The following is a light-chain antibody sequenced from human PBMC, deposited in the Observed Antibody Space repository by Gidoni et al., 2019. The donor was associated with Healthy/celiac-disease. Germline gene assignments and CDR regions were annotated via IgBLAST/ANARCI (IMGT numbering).Light chain of an antibody. J-gene: IGKJ4*01. CDR1: QSISSW. Sequence: DIQMTQYTSTLSASVGDRVTITCRASQSISSWLAWYQQKPGKAPKLLIYKASSLESGVPSRFSGSGSGTEFTLTISSLQPDDFATYYCQQYNSYSLTFGGGTKVEIK. V-gene: IGKV1-5*03. CDR2: KAS. CDR3: QQYNSYSLT.